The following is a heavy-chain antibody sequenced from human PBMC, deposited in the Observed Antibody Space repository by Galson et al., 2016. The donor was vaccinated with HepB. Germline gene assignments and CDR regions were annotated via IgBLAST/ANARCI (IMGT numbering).Heavy chain of an antibody. J-gene: IGHJ4*02. Sequence: QSGAEVKKPGDSLKISCKTSGYSFTNYWIGWVRQMPGKGLEWMGIIYPGDSDTRYNPSIQDQVTISADNSISTAYLQWSSLKASDTAMYYCARQRYYYDMTGGGYWGQGTLVTVSS. CDR2: IYPGDSDT. V-gene: IGHV5-51*01. CDR1: GYSFTNYW. D-gene: IGHD3-22*01. CDR3: ARQRYYYDMTGGGY.